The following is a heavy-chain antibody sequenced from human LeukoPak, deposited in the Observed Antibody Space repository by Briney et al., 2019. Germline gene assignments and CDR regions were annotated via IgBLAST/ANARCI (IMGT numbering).Heavy chain of an antibody. CDR1: GCTFSSYS. CDR2: ISSSSSYI. Sequence: GGSLRLSCAASGCTFSSYSMNWVRQAPGKGLEWVSSISSSSSYIYYADSVKGRFTISRDNAKNSLYLQMNSLRAEDTAVYYCARDFKDSGDYERDAFDIWGQGTMVTVSS. CDR3: ARDFKDSGDYERDAFDI. D-gene: IGHD4-17*01. V-gene: IGHV3-21*01. J-gene: IGHJ3*02.